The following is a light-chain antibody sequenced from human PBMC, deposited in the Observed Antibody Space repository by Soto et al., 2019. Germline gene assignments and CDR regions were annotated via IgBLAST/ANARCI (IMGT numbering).Light chain of an antibody. CDR1: ESVRHY. CDR3: QQYGSSPIT. J-gene: IGKJ5*01. CDR2: GAS. Sequence: EIVLTQSPGTLSLSPGEIATLSCRASESVRHYVAWYQQKPAQAPRLIIYGASTRATGIPDRFSGSGSGTDFTLTISRLEPEDVAVYYCQQYGSSPITFGQGTRLEIK. V-gene: IGKV3-20*01.